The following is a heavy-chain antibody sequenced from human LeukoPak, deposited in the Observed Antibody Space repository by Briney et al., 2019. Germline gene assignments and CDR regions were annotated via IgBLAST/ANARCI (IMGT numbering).Heavy chain of an antibody. V-gene: IGHV4-30-2*01. CDR1: GGSISSGGYS. CDR3: ATIGDYFDY. Sequence: SETLSLTCAVSGGSISSGGYSWSWIRQPPGKGLEWIGYIYHSGSTYYNPSLKSRVTISVDRSKNQFSLKLSSVTAADTAVYYCATIGDYFDYWGQGTLVTVSS. D-gene: IGHD2/OR15-2a*01. CDR2: IYHSGST. J-gene: IGHJ4*02.